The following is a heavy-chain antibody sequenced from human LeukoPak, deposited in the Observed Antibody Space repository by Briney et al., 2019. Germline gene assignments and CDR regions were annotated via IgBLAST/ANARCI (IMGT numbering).Heavy chain of an antibody. CDR3: ARDAIAARPRNWFDP. D-gene: IGHD6-6*01. CDR1: GFTFSSYG. Sequence: PGRSLRLSCSASGFTFSSYGMHWVRQAPGKGLEWVAVIWYDGSNKYYADSVKGRFTISRDNSKNTLYLQMNSLRAEDTAVYYCARDAIAARPRNWFDPWGQGTLVTVSS. V-gene: IGHV3-33*01. CDR2: IWYDGSNK. J-gene: IGHJ5*02.